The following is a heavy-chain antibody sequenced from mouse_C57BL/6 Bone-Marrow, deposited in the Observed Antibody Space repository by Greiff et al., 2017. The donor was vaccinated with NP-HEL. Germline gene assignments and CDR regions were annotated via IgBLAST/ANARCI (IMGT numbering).Heavy chain of an antibody. V-gene: IGHV5-15*01. J-gene: IGHJ4*01. D-gene: IGHD1-1*01. Sequence: EVKLVESGGGLVQPGGSLKLSCAASGFTFSDYGMAWVRQAPRKGPEWVAFISNLAYSIYYADTVTGRFTISRENAKNTLYLEMSSLRSEDTAMYYCARYYYGSSPYYAMDYWGQGTSVTVSS. CDR3: ARYYYGSSPYYAMDY. CDR2: ISNLAYSI. CDR1: GFTFSDYG.